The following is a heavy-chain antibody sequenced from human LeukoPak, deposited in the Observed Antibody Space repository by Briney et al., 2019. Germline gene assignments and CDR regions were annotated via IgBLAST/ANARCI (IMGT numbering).Heavy chain of an antibody. Sequence: ASVKVSCKASGGIFSRHTISWVRQSPGQGLEWMGGITPMFGTSNYAQKFQGRVTITADESTSTAYMELSSLRSEDTAVYYCARDSLYGVVDYWGQGTLVTVSS. D-gene: IGHD4-17*01. CDR1: GGIFSRHT. CDR3: ARDSLYGVVDY. J-gene: IGHJ4*02. CDR2: ITPMFGTS. V-gene: IGHV1-69*13.